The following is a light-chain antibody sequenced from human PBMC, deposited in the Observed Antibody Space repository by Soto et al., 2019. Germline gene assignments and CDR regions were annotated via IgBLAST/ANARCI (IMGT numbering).Light chain of an antibody. CDR1: QSLSGN. V-gene: IGKV3-15*01. CDR3: QHRGNWPLT. J-gene: IGKJ4*01. CDR2: RAS. Sequence: EIVMTQSPATLAGSPGETVTLSCRASQSLSGNLAWYQQKPGQAPRLLIFRASTRATGVPARFSGRGSGTAFTLTISGLQSEDFAVYYCQHRGNWPLTFGGGTKVEIK.